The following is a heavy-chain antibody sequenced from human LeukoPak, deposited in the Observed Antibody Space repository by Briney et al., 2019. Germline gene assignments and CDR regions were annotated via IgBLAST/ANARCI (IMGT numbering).Heavy chain of an antibody. CDR2: ISYDGSNK. CDR3: AKDSDSGYL. CDR1: GFTFSSNA. V-gene: IGHV3-30*04. J-gene: IGHJ3*01. D-gene: IGHD5-12*01. Sequence: GRSLRLSCAASGFTFSSNAMHWVRQAPGKGLEWVAIISYDGSNKYYADSVKGRFTISRDNSKNTLYLQMNSLRAEDTAVYYCAKDSDSGYLWGQGTMVTVSS.